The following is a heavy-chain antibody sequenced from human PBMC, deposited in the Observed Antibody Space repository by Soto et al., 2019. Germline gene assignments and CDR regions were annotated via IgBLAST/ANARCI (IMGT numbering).Heavy chain of an antibody. CDR3: ARAYYDTTGYSLDP. D-gene: IGHD3-22*01. J-gene: IGHJ5*02. V-gene: IGHV4-61*08. Sequence: PSETLSLTCTVSGGSISSGGYYWSWIRQHPGKGLEWIGYIYFTDTINYNPSLKSRAIISVDTSKNQFSLRLTSVTAADTAVYYCARAYYDTTGYSLDPWGQGTLVTVSS. CDR1: GGSISSGGYY. CDR2: IYFTDTI.